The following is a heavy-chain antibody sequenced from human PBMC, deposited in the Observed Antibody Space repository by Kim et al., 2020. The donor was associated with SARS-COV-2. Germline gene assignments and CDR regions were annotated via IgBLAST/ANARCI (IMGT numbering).Heavy chain of an antibody. CDR2: TNHSGRT. CDR1: GGSLNGYY. CDR3: ARGMVQGLIVREEWRSTEGLNYYETAMDV. D-gene: IGHD3-10*01. V-gene: IGHV4-34*01. J-gene: IGHJ6*02. Sequence: SETLSLTCAVYGGSLNGYYWTWFRQAPGRGPVWIGDTNHSGRTQYNPSLKSRVSISVDSSKNQFPLELTSVTAADTAVYYCARGMVQGLIVREEWRSTEGLNYYETAMDVWGQGTTVIVSS.